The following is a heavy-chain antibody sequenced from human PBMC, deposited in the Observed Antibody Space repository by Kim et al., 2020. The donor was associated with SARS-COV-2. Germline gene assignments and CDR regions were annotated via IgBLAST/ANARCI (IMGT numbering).Heavy chain of an antibody. CDR3: ARQYSGRRDGDYGRAY. J-gene: IGHJ4*02. CDR1: GGTFSSYA. CDR2: IIPIFGTA. D-gene: IGHD4-17*01. Sequence: SVKVSCKASGGTFSSYAISWVRQAPGLGLEWMGGIIPIFGTANYAQKSQGRVTITAVESTSTAYMELSSLRSEDTAVYYCARQYSGRRDGDYGRAYWGQ. V-gene: IGHV1-69*13.